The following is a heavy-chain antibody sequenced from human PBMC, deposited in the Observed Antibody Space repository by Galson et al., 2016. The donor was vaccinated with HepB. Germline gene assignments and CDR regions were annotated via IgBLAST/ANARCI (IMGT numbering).Heavy chain of an antibody. Sequence: SLRLSCAASGFTFDDYAMHWVRQAPGKGLEWVSGISWNSGSIGYADSVKGRFTISRDNSKNTLWLQMNSLRAGDTAVYYCAKRSSGGQYYFDYWGQGTLVTVSS. CDR1: GFTFDDYA. CDR3: AKRSSGGQYYFDY. D-gene: IGHD2-15*01. CDR2: ISWNSGSI. J-gene: IGHJ4*02. V-gene: IGHV3-9*01.